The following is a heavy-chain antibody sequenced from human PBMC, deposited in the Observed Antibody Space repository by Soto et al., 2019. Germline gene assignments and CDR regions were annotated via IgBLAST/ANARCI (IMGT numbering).Heavy chain of an antibody. CDR2: ISGSGGST. J-gene: IGHJ3*02. Sequence: EVQLLESGGGLVQPGGSLRLSCAASVFTFSSYAMSWDRQAPGKGLEWVSAISGSGGSTYYADSVKGRFTIARDISKNTLNLQMNSLRAEDTAEYYSAKDRTILGVAHAFDSWGQGTMVTVSS. CDR3: AKDRTILGVAHAFDS. V-gene: IGHV3-23*01. CDR1: VFTFSSYA. D-gene: IGHD3-3*01.